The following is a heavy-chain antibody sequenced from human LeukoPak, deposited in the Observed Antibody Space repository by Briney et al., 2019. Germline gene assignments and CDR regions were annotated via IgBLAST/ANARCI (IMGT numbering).Heavy chain of an antibody. Sequence: PGGSLRLSCAASGFTVSSNYMSWVRQAPGKGLEWVSVIYSGGSTYYADSVKGRFTISRDNSKNTLYLQMNSLRAEDTAVYYCAGSSSGWFHYGMDVWGQGTTVTVSS. CDR3: AGSSSGWFHYGMDV. J-gene: IGHJ6*02. CDR2: IYSGGST. CDR1: GFTVSSNY. V-gene: IGHV3-53*01. D-gene: IGHD6-19*01.